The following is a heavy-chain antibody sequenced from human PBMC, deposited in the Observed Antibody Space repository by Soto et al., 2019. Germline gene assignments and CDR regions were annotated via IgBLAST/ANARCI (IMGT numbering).Heavy chain of an antibody. D-gene: IGHD6-19*01. V-gene: IGHV3-30-3*01. CDR1: GFTFSSYA. CDR3: ARDIRAVAGPNYYYYYGMDV. J-gene: IGHJ6*02. Sequence: HPGGSLRLSCAASGFTFSSYAMHWVRQAPGKGLEWVAVISYDGSNKYYADSVKGRFTISRDNSKNTLYLQMNSLRAEDTAVYYCARDIRAVAGPNYYYYYGMDVWGQGTTVTVSS. CDR2: ISYDGSNK.